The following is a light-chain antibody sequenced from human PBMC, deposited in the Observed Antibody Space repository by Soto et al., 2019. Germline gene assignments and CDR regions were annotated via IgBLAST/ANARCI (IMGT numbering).Light chain of an antibody. V-gene: IGLV1-44*01. J-gene: IGLJ1*01. CDR1: TSNIGSNI. CDR2: GVY. Sequence: QSVLTQPPSASGTPGQRITISCSGRTSNIGSNIVAWYQHLPGTAPKLIIFGVYDRPSGVSDRFSGSKSGNTASLTIFGLQLEDEAVYYCSSYTSGSTLPWVFGTGTKLTVL. CDR3: SSYTSGSTLPWV.